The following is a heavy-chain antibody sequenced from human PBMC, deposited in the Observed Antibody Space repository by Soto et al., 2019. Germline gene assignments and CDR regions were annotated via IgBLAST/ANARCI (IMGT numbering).Heavy chain of an antibody. D-gene: IGHD3-3*01. CDR2: MNPNSGNT. V-gene: IGHV1-8*01. CDR3: ARGRRATFRVVITLYYYYYMDV. J-gene: IGHJ6*03. CDR1: GYTFTSYD. Sequence: ASVKVSCKASGYTFTSYDINWVRQATGQGLEWMGWMNPNSGNTGYAQKFQGRVTMTRNTSISTAYMELSSLRSEDTAVYHSARGRRATFRVVITLYYYYYMDVWGKGTTVPV.